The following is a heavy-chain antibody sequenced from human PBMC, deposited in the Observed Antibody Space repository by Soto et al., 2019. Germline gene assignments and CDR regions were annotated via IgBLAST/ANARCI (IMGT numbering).Heavy chain of an antibody. D-gene: IGHD3-3*01. CDR3: ARNYDFWSGYYPPNWFDP. J-gene: IGHJ5*02. V-gene: IGHV4-39*01. CDR2: IYYSGST. Sequence: SETLSLTCTVSGGSISSSSYYWGWIRQPPGKGLEWIGSIYYSGSTYYNPSLKSRVTISVDTSKNQFSLKLSSVTAADTAVYYCARNYDFWSGYYPPNWFDPWGQGTLVTVSS. CDR1: GGSISSSSYY.